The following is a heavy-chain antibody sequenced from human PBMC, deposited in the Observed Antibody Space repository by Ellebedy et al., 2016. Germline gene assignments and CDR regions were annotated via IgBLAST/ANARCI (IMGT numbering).Heavy chain of an antibody. V-gene: IGHV4-59*08. D-gene: IGHD4-17*01. CDR3: ATTTATTPHFDY. CDR2: IYYSGST. Sequence: SETLSLTXTVSGGSISSYYWSWIRQPPGKGLEWIGYIYYSGSTNYNPSLKSRVTISVDTSKNQFSLKLSSVTAADTAVYYCATTTATTPHFDYWGQGTLVTVSS. J-gene: IGHJ4*02. CDR1: GGSISSYY.